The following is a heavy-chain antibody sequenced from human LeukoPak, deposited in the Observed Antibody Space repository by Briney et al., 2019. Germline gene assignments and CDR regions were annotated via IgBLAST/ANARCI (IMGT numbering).Heavy chain of an antibody. V-gene: IGHV3-53*03. CDR2: YSGGST. Sequence: YSGGSTDYADSVKGRFTISRDNSKNTLYLQMDSLRAEDTAVYYCARNTPHSYYRRGSFDYWGQGTLVTVSS. D-gene: IGHD2-21*01. CDR3: ARNTPHSYYRRGSFDY. J-gene: IGHJ4*02.